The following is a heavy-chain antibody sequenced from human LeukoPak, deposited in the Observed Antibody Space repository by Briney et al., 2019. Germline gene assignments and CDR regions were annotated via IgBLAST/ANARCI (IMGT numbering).Heavy chain of an antibody. J-gene: IGHJ4*02. CDR1: GGTFSSYA. Sequence: SVKVSCKASGGTFSSYAISWVRQAPGQGLERMGGIIPIFGTANYAQKFQGRVTITTDESTSTAYMELSSLRSEDTAVYYCATPRLGYCSSTSCYHFDYWGQGTLVTVSS. V-gene: IGHV1-69*05. CDR3: ATPRLGYCSSTSCYHFDY. D-gene: IGHD2-2*01. CDR2: IIPIFGTA.